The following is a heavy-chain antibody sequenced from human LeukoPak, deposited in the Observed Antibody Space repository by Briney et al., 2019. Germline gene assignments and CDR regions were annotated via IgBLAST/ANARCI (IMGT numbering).Heavy chain of an antibody. D-gene: IGHD4-11*01. CDR3: ARGHRRGDYSDCYNFYDY. CDR2: IHTTGNT. V-gene: IGHV4-4*07. CDR1: GASITPYY. Sequence: RTSETLSLTCAVSGASITPYYWTWIRQPAGKTLEWIGRIHTTGNTNHNSSLKSRVTMSLDTSNNQFSLKLASVTDADTAVYYCARGHRRGDYSDCYNFYDYWGQGILVTVSS. J-gene: IGHJ4*02.